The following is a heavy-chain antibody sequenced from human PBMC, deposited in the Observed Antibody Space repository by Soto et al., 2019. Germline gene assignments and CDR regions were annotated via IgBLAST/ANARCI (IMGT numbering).Heavy chain of an antibody. D-gene: IGHD2-8*01. CDR1: GGTFSSYA. Sequence: QVQLVQSGAEVKKPGSSVKVSCKASGGTFSSYAISWVRQAPGQGLEWMGGIIPIFGTANYAQKFQGRVTITADESTSRAYMELSSLISEDTAVYYCARSELSVLMVYAIVHYYYGMDVWGQGTTVTVSS. CDR3: ARSELSVLMVYAIVHYYYGMDV. CDR2: IIPIFGTA. J-gene: IGHJ6*02. V-gene: IGHV1-69*01.